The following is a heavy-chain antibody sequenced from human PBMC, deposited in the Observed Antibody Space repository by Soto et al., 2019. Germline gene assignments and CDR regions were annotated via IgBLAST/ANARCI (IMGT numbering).Heavy chain of an antibody. J-gene: IGHJ5*02. CDR3: AHRSEKYYYDSSGYPWFDP. Sequence: QITLKESGPTLVKPTQTLTLTCTFSGFSLSTSGVGVGWIRQPPGKALEWLALIYWDDDKRYSPSLKSRLTITKDTSKNQVVLTMTNMDPVDTATYYCAHRSEKYYYDSSGYPWFDPWGQGPLFTDSS. D-gene: IGHD3-22*01. CDR2: IYWDDDK. V-gene: IGHV2-5*02. CDR1: GFSLSTSGVG.